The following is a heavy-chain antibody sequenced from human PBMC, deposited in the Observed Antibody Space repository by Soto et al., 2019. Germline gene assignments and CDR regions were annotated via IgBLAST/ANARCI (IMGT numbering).Heavy chain of an antibody. J-gene: IGHJ3*02. CDR2: ISGSGGST. Sequence: PEGSFRFSCAAGGFTLSSHAMCWVCQAPGKGLEWVSAISGSGGSTYYAVSVKGRFTISRDNSKNTLYLQMNSLRADDTAVDYFVKAPGAGASDIWGQRTIVTVSS. D-gene: IGHD7-27*01. CDR3: VKAPGAGASDI. V-gene: IGHV3-23*01. CDR1: GFTLSSHA.